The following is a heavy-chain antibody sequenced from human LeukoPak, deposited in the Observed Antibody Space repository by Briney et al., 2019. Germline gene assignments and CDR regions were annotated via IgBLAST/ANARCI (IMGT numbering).Heavy chain of an antibody. V-gene: IGHV3-23*01. CDR3: AKDITYCSSTSCGTWGGAFDI. D-gene: IGHD2-2*01. J-gene: IGHJ3*02. Sequence: GGSLRLSCAASGFTFSSYAMSWVRQAPGKGLEWVSAISGSGGSTYYADSVKGRFTISRDNSKNTLYLQMNSLRAEDTAVYYCAKDITYCSSTSCGTWGGAFDIWGQGTMVTVSS. CDR2: ISGSGGST. CDR1: GFTFSSYA.